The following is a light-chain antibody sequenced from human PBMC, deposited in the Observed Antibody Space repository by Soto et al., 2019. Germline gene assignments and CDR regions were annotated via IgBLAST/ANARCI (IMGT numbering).Light chain of an antibody. CDR3: GACDISLCADD. V-gene: IGLV1-51*01. Sequence: QSVVTQLPSASTAPRQKVTISCFGSSSNIGGNSVSWDQQLPGTSPKLHIYDDNKRPSRIPHRFSGSKSGTSATLGITGFQTGDVAYYYCGACDISLCADDFGTGTKVTV. J-gene: IGLJ1*01. CDR1: SSNIGGNS. CDR2: DDN.